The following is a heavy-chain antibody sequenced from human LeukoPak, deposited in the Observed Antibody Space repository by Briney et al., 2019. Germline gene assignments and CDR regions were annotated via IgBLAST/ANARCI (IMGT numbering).Heavy chain of an antibody. D-gene: IGHD6-13*01. CDR3: AILASAGFDY. CDR2: ISWDGGIT. CDR1: GFTFDDYT. J-gene: IGHJ4*02. Sequence: HPGGSLRLSCAASGFTFDDYTMHWVRQAPGKGLEWVSLISWDGGITYYADSVKGRFTISRDNSKNSLYLQVNSLRTEDTALYYCAILASAGFDYWGQGTLVTVSS. V-gene: IGHV3-43*01.